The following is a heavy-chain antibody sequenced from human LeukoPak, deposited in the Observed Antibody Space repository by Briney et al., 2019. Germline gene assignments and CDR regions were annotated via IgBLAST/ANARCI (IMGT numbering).Heavy chain of an antibody. CDR2: GNPNSGNT. CDR3: ARGIGGEIGL. Sequence: ASVKVSCKASGYTFTSYDIDWVRQASGQGLEWMGWGNPNSGNTGYAQKFQGRVAMTRNTSISTAYMELSSVGSADTAAYYCARGIGGEIGLWGQGTQVTVSS. V-gene: IGHV1-8*01. CDR1: GYTFTSYD. D-gene: IGHD3-10*01. J-gene: IGHJ4*02.